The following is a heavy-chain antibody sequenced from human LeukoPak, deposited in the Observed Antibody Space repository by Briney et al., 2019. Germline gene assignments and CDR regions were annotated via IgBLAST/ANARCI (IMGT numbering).Heavy chain of an antibody. V-gene: IGHV1-69*13. J-gene: IGHJ5*02. CDR3: ALGSSGGNEDWFDP. CDR2: IIPIFGTA. D-gene: IGHD1-26*01. CDR1: RGTLSSYA. Sequence: SVKASCKASRGTLSSYAISWVRQAPAQGLEWMGGIIPIFGTANYAQKFQGRVTITADESTSTAYMELSSLRSEDTAVYYCALGSSGGNEDWFDPWGQGTLVTVSS.